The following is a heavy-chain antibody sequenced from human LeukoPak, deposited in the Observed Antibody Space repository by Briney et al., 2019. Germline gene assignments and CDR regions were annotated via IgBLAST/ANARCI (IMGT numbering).Heavy chain of an antibody. J-gene: IGHJ4*02. V-gene: IGHV4-31*03. Sequence: SQTLSLTCTVSGGSISSGGYYWSWIRQHPGKGLEWIGYIYYSGSTYYNPSLKSRVTISVDTSKNQFSLKLSSVTAAGTAVYYCARASVAGTAWPFDYWGQGTLVTVSS. CDR3: ARASVAGTAWPFDY. D-gene: IGHD6-19*01. CDR1: GGSISSGGYY. CDR2: IYYSGST.